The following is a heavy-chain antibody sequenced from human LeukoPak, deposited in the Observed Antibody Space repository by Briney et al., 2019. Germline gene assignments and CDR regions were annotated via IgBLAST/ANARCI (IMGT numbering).Heavy chain of an antibody. CDR2: ISGDGGST. J-gene: IGHJ4*02. Sequence: GGSLRLSCAASGFSFDDYAMHWVRQAPGKGLEWVSLISGDGGSTCYADSVKGRFTISRDNAKNTLYLQMNSLRAEDTAVYYCVRATLIRGVPDSGDWGQGTLVTVSS. V-gene: IGHV3-43*02. CDR3: VRATLIRGVPDSGD. D-gene: IGHD3-10*01. CDR1: GFSFDDYA.